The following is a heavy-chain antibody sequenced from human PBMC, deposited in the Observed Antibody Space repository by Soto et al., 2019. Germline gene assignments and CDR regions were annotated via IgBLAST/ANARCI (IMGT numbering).Heavy chain of an antibody. CDR2: ISYYGSNK. V-gene: IGHV3-30*18. CDR1: GFTFSSYG. Sequence: QVQLVESGGGVVQPGRSLRLSCAASGFTFSSYGMHWVRQAPGKGLEWVAVISYYGSNKYYADSVKGRFTISRDNSKNTLYLQMNSLRAEDTAVYYCAKVEGYWGQGTLVTVSS. J-gene: IGHJ4*02. CDR3: AKVEGY.